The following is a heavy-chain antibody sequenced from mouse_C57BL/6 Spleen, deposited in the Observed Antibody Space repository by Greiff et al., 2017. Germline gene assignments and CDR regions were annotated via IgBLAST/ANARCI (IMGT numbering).Heavy chain of an antibody. CDR2: IYPGSGNT. J-gene: IGHJ3*01. D-gene: IGHD2-5*01. CDR1: GYTFTDYY. CDR3: ARRERYSNPFAY. V-gene: IGHV1-84*01. Sequence: QVQLQQSGPELVKPGASVKISCKASGYTFTDYYINWVKQRPGPGLEWIGWIYPGSGNTKYNEKFKGKATLTVDTSSSTAYMQLSSLTSEDSAVYFCARRERYSNPFAYWGQGTLVTVSA.